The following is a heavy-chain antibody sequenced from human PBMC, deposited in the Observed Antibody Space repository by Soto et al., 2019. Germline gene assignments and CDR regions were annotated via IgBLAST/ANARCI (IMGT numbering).Heavy chain of an antibody. D-gene: IGHD6-6*01. V-gene: IGHV4-30-4*01. CDR2: IYYSGST. Sequence: QVQLQESGPRLLKPSQTLSLTCTVSGGSISSDDYYWTWIRQPPGKGLEWIGYIYYSGSTYYNPCLKSRLTISLYTSKNQFSLKLISVSAADTAVYYCARDRSNSPDYFEYWGQGTLVTLSS. CDR1: GGSISSDDYY. CDR3: ARDRSNSPDYFEY. J-gene: IGHJ4*02.